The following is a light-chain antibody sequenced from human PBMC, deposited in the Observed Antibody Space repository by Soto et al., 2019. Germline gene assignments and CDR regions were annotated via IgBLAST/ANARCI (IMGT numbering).Light chain of an antibody. CDR1: SSDVGGYNY. V-gene: IGLV2-14*01. Sequence: QSALTQPASVSGSPGQSITISCTGTSSDVGGYNYVSWYQQHPGKAPKLMIYDVSNRPSGVSNRFSGSKSGNTASLTICGLQAEDGAYYYCRSFTSSSSGVFGGGTKLTVL. J-gene: IGLJ2*01. CDR3: RSFTSSSSGV. CDR2: DVS.